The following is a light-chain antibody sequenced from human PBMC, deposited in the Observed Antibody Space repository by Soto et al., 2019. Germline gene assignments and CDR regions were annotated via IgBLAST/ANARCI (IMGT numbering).Light chain of an antibody. CDR3: HQYDNLPPWT. V-gene: IGKV1-33*01. Sequence: IQMSLYISSLSAAVGGRVTVTCQVSQDISNYLNWYQQKPGKAPKLLIYDASNLETVVPSRFSGSGFGTDFTFTISSLQPEDIATYYCHQYDNLPPWTFGQGTKVDI. CDR1: QDISNY. CDR2: DAS. J-gene: IGKJ1*01.